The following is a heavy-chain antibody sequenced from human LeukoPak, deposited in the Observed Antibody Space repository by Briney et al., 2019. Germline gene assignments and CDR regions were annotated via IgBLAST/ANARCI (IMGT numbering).Heavy chain of an antibody. D-gene: IGHD3-22*01. CDR2: INPNSGGT. V-gene: IGHV1-2*02. CDR3: ARPQLYDSSGYEDHAFDI. Sequence: ASVKVSCKASGYTFTGYYMHWARQAPGQGLEWMGWINPNSGGTNYAQKFQGRVTMTRDTSISTAYMELSRLRSDDTAVYYCARPQLYDSSGYEDHAFDIWGQGTMVTVSS. J-gene: IGHJ3*02. CDR1: GYTFTGYY.